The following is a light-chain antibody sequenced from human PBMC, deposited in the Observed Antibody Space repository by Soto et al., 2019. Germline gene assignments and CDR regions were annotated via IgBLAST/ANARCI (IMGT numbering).Light chain of an antibody. CDR3: QQYGSSPHT. CDR2: GAS. Sequence: EIVLTQSPGTLSLSPGERVTISCRASQSVSSSYLAWYQQKPGQAPRLLIYGASSRATGIPDRFSGSGSGTDFTLTISRLESEDFAVYYCQQYGSSPHTFGQGTKLEIK. CDR1: QSVSSSY. J-gene: IGKJ2*01. V-gene: IGKV3-20*01.